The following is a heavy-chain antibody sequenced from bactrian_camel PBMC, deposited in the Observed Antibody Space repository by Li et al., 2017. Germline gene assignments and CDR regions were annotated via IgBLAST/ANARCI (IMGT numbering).Heavy chain of an antibody. J-gene: IGHJ4*01. D-gene: IGHD1*01. Sequence: HVQLVESGGGSVQAGGSLRLSCVGDAYTYDWRSMAWFRQAPGKEREGVATIVTGYGGKWYAGSVKGRFTISRDRTKNTLYLQMNSLKPEDTAMYYCAARKWPWLIKLDVPATTAGEWEYWGQGTQVTVS. CDR1: AYTYDWRS. CDR3: AARKWPWLIKLDVPATTAGEWEY. CDR2: IVTGYGGK. V-gene: IGHV3S63*01.